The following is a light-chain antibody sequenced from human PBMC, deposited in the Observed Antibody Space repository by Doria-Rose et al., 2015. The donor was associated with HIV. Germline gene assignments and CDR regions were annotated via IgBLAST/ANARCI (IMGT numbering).Light chain of an antibody. CDR1: QSISSY. Sequence: ITCRASQSISSYLNWYQQKPGKAPKLLIYAASSLQSGVPSRFRGSGSGTDFTLTISSLQPEDFATYYCQESYSTPGTFGQGTKVDIK. CDR2: AAS. V-gene: IGKV1-39*01. CDR3: QESYSTPGT. J-gene: IGKJ1*01.